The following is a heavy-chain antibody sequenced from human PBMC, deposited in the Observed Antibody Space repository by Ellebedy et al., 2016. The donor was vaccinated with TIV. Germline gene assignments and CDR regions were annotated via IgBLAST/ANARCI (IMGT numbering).Heavy chain of an antibody. J-gene: IGHJ3*02. CDR3: AKLIQHTDKGAVDI. D-gene: IGHD2-21*01. CDR1: GFIFSSYA. CDR2: ISYDGRNK. V-gene: IGHV3-30*01. Sequence: PGGSLRLSCAASGFIFSSYAMHWVRQAPGKGLEWVAVISYDGRNKNYADSVKGRFTISRDNSKNTLYLQMNSLRAEDTAVYYCAKLIQHTDKGAVDIWGQGTMVTVSS.